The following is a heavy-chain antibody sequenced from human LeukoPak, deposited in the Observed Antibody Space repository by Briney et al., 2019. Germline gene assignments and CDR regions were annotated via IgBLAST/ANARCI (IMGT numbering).Heavy chain of an antibody. V-gene: IGHV3-74*01. CDR3: AREMNVDSGSYSFDY. D-gene: IGHD1-26*01. Sequence: GESLRLSCAASGFSVGGFSMHWYRQAPGKGLIWVSEVNPGESFRGYADSVRGRFTISRDNAKNTLYLQMNSLRVEDTAVYYCAREMNVDSGSYSFDYWDQGTLVTVSS. J-gene: IGHJ4*02. CDR1: GFSVGGFS. CDR2: VNPGESFR.